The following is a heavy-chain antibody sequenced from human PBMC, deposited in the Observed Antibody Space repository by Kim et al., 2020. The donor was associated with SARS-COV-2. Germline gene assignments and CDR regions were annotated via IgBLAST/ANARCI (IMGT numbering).Heavy chain of an antibody. CDR3: ARGRTHLDY. CDR1: GASLTSEY. Sequence: SETLSLTCTVSGASLTSEYWTWIRQPPGKGLEWIGFIYYSGTTNYNPSLKSRVTISVDTSKNQFSLKVFSVTAADTAVYYCARGRTHLDYWGQGTLVTVSS. V-gene: IGHV4-59*01. CDR2: IYYSGTT. J-gene: IGHJ4*02.